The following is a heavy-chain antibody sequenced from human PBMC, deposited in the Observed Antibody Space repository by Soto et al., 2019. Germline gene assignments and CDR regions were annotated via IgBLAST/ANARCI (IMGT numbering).Heavy chain of an antibody. CDR3: AKDRRGYCSGGPTS. Sequence: LXLSCAASVFTFSSYAMSWVRQAPGKGLEWVSAISGSGGSTYYADSVKGRFTISRDNSKNTLYLQMNSLRAEDTAVYYCAKDRRGYCSGGPTSWGQGTLVTVSS. CDR1: VFTFSSYA. CDR2: ISGSGGST. D-gene: IGHD2-15*01. J-gene: IGHJ4*02. V-gene: IGHV3-23*01.